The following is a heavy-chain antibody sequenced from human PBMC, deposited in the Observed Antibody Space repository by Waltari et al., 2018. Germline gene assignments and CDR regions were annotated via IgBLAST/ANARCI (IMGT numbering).Heavy chain of an antibody. Sequence: QVQLQESGSGLVKPSETLSLTCTVSGGSISSHYWSWIRQPPGKGLEWIGYIYYSGSTNYNPSLKSRVTISVDTSKNQFSLKLSSVTAADTAVYYCARARGDLHPTPQYYYYGMDVWGQGTTVTVSS. CDR2: IYYSGST. V-gene: IGHV4-59*11. J-gene: IGHJ6*02. CDR1: GGSISSHY. CDR3: ARARGDLHPTPQYYYYGMDV. D-gene: IGHD2-21*02.